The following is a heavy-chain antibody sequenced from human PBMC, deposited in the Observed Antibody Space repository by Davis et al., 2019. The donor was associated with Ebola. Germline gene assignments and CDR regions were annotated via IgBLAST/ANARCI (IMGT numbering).Heavy chain of an antibody. CDR1: GYTFTGYY. J-gene: IGHJ4*02. CDR2: INPNSGGT. V-gene: IGHV1-2*02. Sequence: ASVKVSCKASGYTFTGYYMHWVRQAPGQGLEWMGWINPNSGGTNYAQKFQGRVTMTRDTSISTAYMEVSRLRSDDTAVYYCANPVVSGSYYHYFDYWGQGTLVTVSS. CDR3: ANPVVSGSYYHYFDY. D-gene: IGHD1-26*01.